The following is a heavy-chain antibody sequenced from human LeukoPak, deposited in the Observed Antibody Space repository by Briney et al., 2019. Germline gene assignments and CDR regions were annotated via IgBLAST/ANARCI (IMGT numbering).Heavy chain of an antibody. CDR3: ARDLYSGSYYSSSAFDY. CDR1: GFTLSTYW. CDR2: IRQDGGEK. V-gene: IGHV3-7*01. Sequence: GGSLRLSCVASGFTLSTYWVTWVRQAPGKGLEWVANIRQDGGEKYYVDSVKGRFTISRDNAKSSLYLQMNSLRADDTAVYYCARDLYSGSYYSSSAFDYWGQGTLVTVSS. J-gene: IGHJ4*02. D-gene: IGHD1-26*01.